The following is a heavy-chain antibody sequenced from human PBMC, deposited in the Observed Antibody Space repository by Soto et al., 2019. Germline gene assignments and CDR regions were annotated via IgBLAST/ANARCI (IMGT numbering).Heavy chain of an antibody. CDR1: GFTFTYAW. CDR2: IKSKSDGGII. D-gene: IGHD3-16*01. V-gene: IGHV3-15*07. Sequence: EVQLVESGGGLVEPGGSLRLSCAASGFTFTYAWLNWVRQAPGKGLEWVGRIKSKSDGGIIDYGAPVRGRFTIARDDTEARVYLQKNSLKTDETARYYCAADLPVWGAYDFDYWGQGTLVSVSS. J-gene: IGHJ4*02. CDR3: AADLPVWGAYDFDY.